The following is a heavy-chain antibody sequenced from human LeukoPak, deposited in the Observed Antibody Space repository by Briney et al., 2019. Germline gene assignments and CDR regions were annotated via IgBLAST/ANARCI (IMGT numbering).Heavy chain of an antibody. V-gene: IGHV1-2*02. J-gene: IGHJ5*02. D-gene: IGHD3-9*01. CDR3: ARMSDILTCHYPQWFHP. Sequence: ASGTVSCKASGYTLTGYYMHWVRQAPGQGLEWMGWINPSSGGTSYAQKFQGRVTMTRDTSVSTAYMELSRLRSDDTAVYYCARMSDILTCHYPQWFHPWGQGTLVTVSS. CDR1: GYTLTGYY. CDR2: INPSSGGT.